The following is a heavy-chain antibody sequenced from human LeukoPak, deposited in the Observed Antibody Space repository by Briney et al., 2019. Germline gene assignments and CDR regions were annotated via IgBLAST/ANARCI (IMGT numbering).Heavy chain of an antibody. CDR2: IYYSGST. CDR1: GGSISSSSYY. V-gene: IGHV4-61*01. D-gene: IGHD3/OR15-3a*01. Sequence: SETLSLTCTVSGGSISSSSYYWSWIRQPPGKGLEWIGYIYYSGSTNYNPSLKSRVTISVDTSKNQFSLKLSSVTAADTAVYYCARIIGLDAFDIWGQGTMVTVSS. J-gene: IGHJ3*02. CDR3: ARIIGLDAFDI.